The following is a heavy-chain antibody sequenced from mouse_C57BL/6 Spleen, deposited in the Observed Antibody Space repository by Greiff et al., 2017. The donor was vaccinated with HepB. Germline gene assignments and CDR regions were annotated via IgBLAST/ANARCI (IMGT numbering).Heavy chain of an antibody. CDR1: GFTFSSYA. J-gene: IGHJ2*01. CDR2: ISDGGSYT. V-gene: IGHV5-4*01. CDR3: ARESNHEGYYFDY. Sequence: EVKVEESGGGLVKPGGSLKLSCAASGFTFSSYAMSWVRQTPEKRLEWVATISDGGSYTYYPDNVKGRFTISRNKAKNNLYLQMSHLKSEDTAMYYCARESNHEGYYFDYWGQGTTLTVAS. D-gene: IGHD2-5*01.